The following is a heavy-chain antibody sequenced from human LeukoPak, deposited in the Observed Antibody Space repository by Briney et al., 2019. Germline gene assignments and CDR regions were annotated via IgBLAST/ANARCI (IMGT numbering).Heavy chain of an antibody. CDR3: AAYCSSTSCFRDYYYYYMDV. CDR1: GFTVSSNY. Sequence: PGGSLRLSCAASGFTVSSNYMSWARQAPGKGLEWVSVIYSGGSTYYADSVKGRFTISRDNSKNTLYLQMNSLRAEDTAVYYCAAYCSSTSCFRDYYYYYMDVWGKGTTVTVSS. CDR2: IYSGGST. V-gene: IGHV3-53*01. J-gene: IGHJ6*03. D-gene: IGHD2-2*01.